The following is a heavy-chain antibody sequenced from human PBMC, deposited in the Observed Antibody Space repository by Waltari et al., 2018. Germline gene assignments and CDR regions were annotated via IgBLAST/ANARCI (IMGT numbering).Heavy chain of an antibody. CDR2: IYTSGST. V-gene: IGHV4-61*09. CDR1: GGSISSGSYY. D-gene: IGHD3-16*01. J-gene: IGHJ2*01. CDR3: ATLGITWRYFDL. Sequence: QVQLQESGPGLVKPSQTLSLTCTVSGGSISSGSYYWSWIRQPAGKGLEWIGYIYTSGSTNSNPSLKSRVTKSVDTSKNQFSLKLSSVTAADTAVYYCATLGITWRYFDLWGRGTLVTVSS.